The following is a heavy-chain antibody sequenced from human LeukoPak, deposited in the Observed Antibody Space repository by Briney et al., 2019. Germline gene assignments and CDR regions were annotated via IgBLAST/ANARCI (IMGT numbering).Heavy chain of an antibody. CDR3: AKDQGLTIFGVPAR. D-gene: IGHD3-3*01. CDR1: GFTVSSNY. J-gene: IGHJ4*02. CDR2: ITWNSATI. V-gene: IGHV3-9*01. Sequence: GGSLRLSCAASGFTVSSNYMSWVRQAPGKGLEWVSGITWNSATIGYADSVKGRFTISRDNAKNSLYLQMNSLRVEDTALYYCAKDQGLTIFGVPARWGQGTLVTVSS.